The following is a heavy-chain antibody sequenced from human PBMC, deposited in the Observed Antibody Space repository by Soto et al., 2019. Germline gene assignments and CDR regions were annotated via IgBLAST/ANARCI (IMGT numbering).Heavy chain of an antibody. J-gene: IGHJ4*02. Sequence: DVHLVESGGGLVQPGGSLRLSCAVSGFTFSSNHLHWVRQGRGEGLEWVSGIGPAGDSYYSGSVKGRFIISRENAKNSFYLQMNNLRAEDTAVYFCARLNVGVGSNSFDYCGQGTLVTVSS. CDR1: GFTFSSNH. CDR2: IGPAGDS. V-gene: IGHV3-13*01. CDR3: ARLNVGVGSNSFDY. D-gene: IGHD1-26*01.